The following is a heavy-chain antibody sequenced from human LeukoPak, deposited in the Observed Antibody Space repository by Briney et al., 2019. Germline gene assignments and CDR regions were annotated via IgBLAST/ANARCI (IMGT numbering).Heavy chain of an antibody. CDR3: ARREPAASVGVDPFDY. CDR2: IYYSGST. V-gene: IGHV4-39*01. D-gene: IGHD2-2*01. J-gene: IGHJ4*02. CDR1: GGSISSSSYY. Sequence: SETLSLTCTVSGGSISSSSYYWGWIRQPPGKGLEWIGSIYYSGSTYYNPSLKSRVTISVDTSKNQFSLKLSSVTAADTAVYYCARREPAASVGVDPFDYWGQGTLVTVSS.